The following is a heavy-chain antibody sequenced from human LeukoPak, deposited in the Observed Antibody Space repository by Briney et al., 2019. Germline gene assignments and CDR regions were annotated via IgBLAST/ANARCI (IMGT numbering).Heavy chain of an antibody. CDR3: ARDGAYIVVAGDIDY. V-gene: IGHV4-4*07. CDR2: IYTSGST. J-gene: IGHJ4*02. Sequence: SETLSLTXTVSGGSISSYYWSWIRQPAGKGLEWIGRIYTSGSTNYNPSLKSRVTMSVDTSKNQFSLKLSSVTAADTAVYYCARDGAYIVVAGDIDYWGQGTLVTVSS. CDR1: GGSISSYY. D-gene: IGHD6-19*01.